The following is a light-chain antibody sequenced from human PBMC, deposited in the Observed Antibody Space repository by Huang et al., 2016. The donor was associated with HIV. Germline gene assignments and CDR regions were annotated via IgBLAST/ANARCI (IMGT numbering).Light chain of an antibody. J-gene: IGKJ4*01. CDR1: QNITNNF. CDR2: GAS. V-gene: IGKV3-20*01. Sequence: DIVLTQSPGTLSLSPRERAALSCRASQNITNNFLAWYQQRSGQTPRRLIYGASNRAMGIPDRFSGSGSGTDFSLIISRLETQDSAVYYCQQYLSSPLTFGGGTNVEIK. CDR3: QQYLSSPLT.